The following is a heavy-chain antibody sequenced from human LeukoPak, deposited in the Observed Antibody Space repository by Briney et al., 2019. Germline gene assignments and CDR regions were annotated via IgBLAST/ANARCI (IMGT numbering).Heavy chain of an antibody. Sequence: ASVKVSCKASGYTFTGYYMHWVRQAPGQGLEWMGWINPNSGGTNYAQKFQGRVTMTRDTSTSTVYMELSSLRSEDTAVYYCARADSGGDSSGYNWFDPWGQGTLVTVSS. J-gene: IGHJ5*02. V-gene: IGHV1-2*02. CDR2: INPNSGGT. CDR1: GYTFTGYY. D-gene: IGHD3-22*01. CDR3: ARADSGGDSSGYNWFDP.